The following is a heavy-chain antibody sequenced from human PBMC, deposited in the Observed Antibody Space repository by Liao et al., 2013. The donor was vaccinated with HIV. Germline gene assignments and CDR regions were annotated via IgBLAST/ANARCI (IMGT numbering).Heavy chain of an antibody. V-gene: IGHV4-34*01. D-gene: IGHD3-22*01. CDR2: INHSGGT. Sequence: QVQLQQWGAGLLKPSETLSLTCAVYGGSFSGYYWSWIRQPPGKGLEWIGEINHSGGTNYNPSLKSRVTISVDTSKNQFSLKLSSVTAADTAVYYCARVEYYDSTPDFWGQGTLVTVSS. CDR3: ARVEYYDSTPDF. CDR1: GGSFSGYY. J-gene: IGHJ4*02.